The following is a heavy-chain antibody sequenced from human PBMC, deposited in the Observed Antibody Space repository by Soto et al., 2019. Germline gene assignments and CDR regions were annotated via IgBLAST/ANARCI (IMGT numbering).Heavy chain of an antibody. CDR3: AKVSGSYSPRFDY. Sequence: EVQLLESGGGLVQPGGSLRLSCAASGFTFSSYAMSWVRQAPGKGLEWVSAISGSGGSTYYADSVKGRFTISRDNSKNTQYLKMNSLRAEDTAVYYCAKVSGSYSPRFDYWGQGTLVTVSS. CDR1: GFTFSSYA. CDR2: ISGSGGST. D-gene: IGHD3-10*01. V-gene: IGHV3-23*01. J-gene: IGHJ4*02.